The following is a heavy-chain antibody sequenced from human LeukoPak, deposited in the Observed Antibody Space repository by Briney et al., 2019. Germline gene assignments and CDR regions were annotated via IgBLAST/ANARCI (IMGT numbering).Heavy chain of an antibody. J-gene: IGHJ4*02. V-gene: IGHV3-23*01. CDR2: ISGSGGST. CDR1: GFTFSSYA. CDR3: AKDQTGYSSSWYGWAFDY. D-gene: IGHD6-13*01. Sequence: GGSLRLSCAASGFTFSSYAMSWVRQAPGKGLEWVSAISGSGGSTYYADSVKGRFTISRVNSKNTLYLQMNSLRAEDTAVYYCAKDQTGYSSSWYGWAFDYWGQGTLVTVSS.